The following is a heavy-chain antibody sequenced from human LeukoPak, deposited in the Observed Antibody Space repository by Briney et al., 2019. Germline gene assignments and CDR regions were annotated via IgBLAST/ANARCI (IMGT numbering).Heavy chain of an antibody. CDR1: GGTFSSYA. D-gene: IGHD3-16*01. J-gene: IGHJ4*02. Sequence: SVKVSCKASGGTFSSYAISWVRQAPGQGLEWMGRIIPILGIANYAQKFQGRVTITADKSTSTAYMELSSLRSEDTAVYYCARAREAGGGSDYWGQGTLVTVSS. V-gene: IGHV1-69*04. CDR3: ARAREAGGGSDY. CDR2: IIPILGIA.